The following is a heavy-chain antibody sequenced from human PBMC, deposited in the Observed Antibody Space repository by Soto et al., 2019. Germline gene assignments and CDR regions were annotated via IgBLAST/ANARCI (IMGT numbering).Heavy chain of an antibody. V-gene: IGHV4-59*01. CDR2: IYYSGST. D-gene: IGHD1-20*01. CDR1: GGSISSYY. Sequence: SETLSLTCTVSGGSISSYYWSWIRQPPGKGLEWIGYIYYSGSTNYNPSLKSRVTISVDTSKNQFSLKLSSVTAADTAVYYCARDITGTIDYWGQGTLVTVSS. J-gene: IGHJ4*02. CDR3: ARDITGTIDY.